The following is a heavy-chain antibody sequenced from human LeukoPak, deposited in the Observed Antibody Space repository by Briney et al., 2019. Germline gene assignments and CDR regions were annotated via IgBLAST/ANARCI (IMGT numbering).Heavy chain of an antibody. J-gene: IGHJ6*02. D-gene: IGHD6-19*01. CDR1: GFTFSDST. CDR3: AREEGIAVAGTYYYYYYGMDV. Sequence: GGSLRLSCAASGFTFSDSTMHWVRQAPGQRLEWMGWINAGNGNTKYSQKFQGRVTITRDTSASTAYMELSSLRSEDTAVYYCAREEGIAVAGTYYYYYYGMDVWGQGTTVTVSS. V-gene: IGHV1-3*01. CDR2: INAGNGNT.